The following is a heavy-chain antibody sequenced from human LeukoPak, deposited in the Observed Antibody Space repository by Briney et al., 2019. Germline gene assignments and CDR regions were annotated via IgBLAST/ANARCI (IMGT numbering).Heavy chain of an antibody. J-gene: IGHJ5*02. CDR2: IRSKAYGGTT. CDR1: GFTFGDYA. V-gene: IGHV3-49*03. CDR3: TRDSENYCGGDCYSDNNWFDP. D-gene: IGHD2-21*02. Sequence: GGSLRLSCTASGFTFGDYAMSWFRQAPGKGLEWVGFIRSKAYGGTTEYAASVKGRFTISRDDSKSIAYLQMNSLKTEDTAVYYYTRDSENYCGGDCYSDNNWFDPWGQGTLVTVSS.